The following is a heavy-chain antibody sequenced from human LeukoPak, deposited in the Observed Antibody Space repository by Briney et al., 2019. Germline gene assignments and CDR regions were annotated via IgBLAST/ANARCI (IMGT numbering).Heavy chain of an antibody. CDR3: ARGPLYSSSVYYFDY. CDR2: IYSGGST. J-gene: IGHJ4*02. D-gene: IGHD6-13*01. Sequence: QAGGSLRLSCAASGFTVSSNYMNWVRQAPGKGLEWVSIIYSGGSTYYADSVKGRFTICRDNSKNTLYLQMNSLRAEDTAVYYCARGPLYSSSVYYFDYWGQGTLVTVSS. V-gene: IGHV3-53*01. CDR1: GFTVSSNY.